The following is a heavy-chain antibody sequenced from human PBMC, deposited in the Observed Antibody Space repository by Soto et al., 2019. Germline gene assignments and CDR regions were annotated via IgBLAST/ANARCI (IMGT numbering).Heavy chain of an antibody. CDR2: IYPGDSDT. J-gene: IGHJ1*01. V-gene: IGHV5-51*01. D-gene: IGHD5-12*01. Sequence: WIIKKPGKSLEWMGIIYPGDSDTRYSPSFQGQVTISADKSISTAYLQWSSLKASDTAMYYCARQRPSLHGGYERGYVIHSDQGTLVPVS. CDR3: ARQRPSLHGGYERGYVIH.